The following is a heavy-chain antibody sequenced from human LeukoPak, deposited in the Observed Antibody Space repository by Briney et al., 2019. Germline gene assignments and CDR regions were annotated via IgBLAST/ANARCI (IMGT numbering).Heavy chain of an antibody. J-gene: IGHJ3*02. V-gene: IGHV3-23*01. CDR1: GFTFSSYA. Sequence: PGGSLRLSCAASGFTFSSYAMSWVRQAPGKGLEWVSAISGSGGSTYYADSVKGRFTISRDNSKNTLYLQMNSLRAEDTAVYYCAKRYCSSTSCYWVAFDIWGQGTMVTVSS. CDR3: AKRYCSSTSCYWVAFDI. D-gene: IGHD2-2*01. CDR2: ISGSGGST.